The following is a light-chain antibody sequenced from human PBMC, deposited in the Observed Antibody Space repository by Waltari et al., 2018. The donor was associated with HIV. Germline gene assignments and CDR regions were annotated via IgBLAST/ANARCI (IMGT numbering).Light chain of an antibody. V-gene: IGLV2-14*03. Sequence: QSALTQPASVSGSPGQSITISCTGTSSDVGGYNYVSWYQQHPGKAPKPMIYDVSNRPAGVSNRCSCSKSGNTASLAISGLQAEDEADYYCSSYTSSSTLVFGGGTNLTVL. CDR2: DVS. CDR1: SSDVGGYNY. J-gene: IGLJ3*02. CDR3: SSYTSSSTLV.